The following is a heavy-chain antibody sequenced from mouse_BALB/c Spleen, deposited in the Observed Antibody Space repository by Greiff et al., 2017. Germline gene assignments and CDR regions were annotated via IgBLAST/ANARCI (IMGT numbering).Heavy chain of an antibody. J-gene: IGHJ3*01. CDR1: GYTFTDYN. Sequence: VQLKESGPELVKPGASVKISCKASGYTFTDYNMHWVKQSHGKSLEWIGYIYPYNGGTGYNQKFKSKATLTVDNSSSTAYMELRSLTSEDSAVYYCARWDYRYDEDWGQGTLVTVSA. V-gene: IGHV1S29*02. D-gene: IGHD2-14*01. CDR3: ARWDYRYDED. CDR2: IYPYNGGT.